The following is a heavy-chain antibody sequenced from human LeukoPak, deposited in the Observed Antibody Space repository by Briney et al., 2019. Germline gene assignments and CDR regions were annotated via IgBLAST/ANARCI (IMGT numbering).Heavy chain of an antibody. D-gene: IGHD1-26*01. V-gene: IGHV3-30*18. CDR1: GFTFSTYG. Sequence: GRSLRLSCAASGFTFSTYGMPWVRQAPGRGLEWVAVISYDGSNKYYADSVKGRFTISRDNSKNTLYLQMNSLGAEDTAVYYCAKVFFSGSYYAASDYWGQGTLVTVSS. CDR2: ISYDGSNK. J-gene: IGHJ4*02. CDR3: AKVFFSGSYYAASDY.